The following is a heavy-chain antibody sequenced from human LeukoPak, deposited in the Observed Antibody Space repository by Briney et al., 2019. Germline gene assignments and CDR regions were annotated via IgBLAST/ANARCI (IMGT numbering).Heavy chain of an antibody. Sequence: GASVKVSCKASGYTFTSYYMHWVRQAPGQGLEWMGWISAYNGNTNYAQKLQGRVTMTTDTSTSTAYMELRSLRSDDTAVYYCARDQEDYDFWSGNAANFDYWGQGTLVTVSS. J-gene: IGHJ4*02. V-gene: IGHV1-18*04. D-gene: IGHD3-3*01. CDR1: GYTFTSYY. CDR3: ARDQEDYDFWSGNAANFDY. CDR2: ISAYNGNT.